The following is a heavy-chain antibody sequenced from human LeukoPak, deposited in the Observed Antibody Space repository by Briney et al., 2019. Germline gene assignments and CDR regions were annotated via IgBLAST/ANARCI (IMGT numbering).Heavy chain of an antibody. V-gene: IGHV3-7*01. CDR1: DFSFSTYW. J-gene: IGHJ4*02. CDR3: ARGVSSAIDW. D-gene: IGHD3-10*01. Sequence: GGSLRLSCAASDFSFSTYWMNWVRQAPGKGLEWVANINGDGRDTYYVGSVRGRFTISRDNADNSLYLQMNSLRGDDTAVYYCARGVSSAIDWWGQGTLVSVSS. CDR2: INGDGRDT.